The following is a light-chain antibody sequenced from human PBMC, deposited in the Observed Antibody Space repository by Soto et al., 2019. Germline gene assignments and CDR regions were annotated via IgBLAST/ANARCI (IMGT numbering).Light chain of an antibody. Sequence: DIQMTQSPSTLSASVGDRVTITCRASQSISNWLGWHQQKPGTAPILLIYDATSLHGGAPSRFSGGGFGTEFTLTISSLEAGDVATYYYQHYSSRSTFGQGTKVDIK. V-gene: IGKV1-5*01. CDR1: QSISNW. J-gene: IGKJ1*01. CDR3: QHYSSRST. CDR2: DAT.